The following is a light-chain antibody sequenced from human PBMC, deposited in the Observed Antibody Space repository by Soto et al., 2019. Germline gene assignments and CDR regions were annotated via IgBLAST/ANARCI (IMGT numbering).Light chain of an antibody. Sequence: QPVLTQSPSASASLGASVKLTCTLSSGHSNYAIAWHQQQPEKGPRYLMKLNSDGSHTKGDGIPDRFSGSSSGAERYLTISSLQSEDEADYYCQSWGAGGIFGGGTKLTVL. CDR1: SGHSNYA. CDR2: LNSDGSH. V-gene: IGLV4-69*01. J-gene: IGLJ2*01. CDR3: QSWGAGGI.